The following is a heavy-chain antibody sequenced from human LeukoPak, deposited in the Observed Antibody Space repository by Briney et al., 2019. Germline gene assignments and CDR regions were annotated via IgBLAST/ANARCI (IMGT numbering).Heavy chain of an antibody. J-gene: IGHJ6*02. D-gene: IGHD3-10*01. V-gene: IGHV4-30-4*01. CDR1: GGSISSGDYY. CDR2: IFYSGST. CDR3: ARDSYYYGSGSYYYYYGMDV. Sequence: SQTLSLTCTVSGGSISSGDYYWSWIRQPPGKGLEWIGYIFYSGSTYYNPSLKSRVTISVDTSKNQFSLKLSSVTAADTAVYYCARDSYYYGSGSYYYYYGMDVWGQGTSVTVSS.